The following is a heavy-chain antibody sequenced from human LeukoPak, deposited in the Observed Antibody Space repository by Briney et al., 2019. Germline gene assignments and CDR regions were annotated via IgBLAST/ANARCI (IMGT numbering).Heavy chain of an antibody. Sequence: ASVKVSCKASGYTFTGYYMHWVRQAPGQGLEWMGWISAYNGNTNYAQKLQGRVTMTTDTSTSTAYMELRSLRSDDTAVYYCARDAPPPWYCGGDCYEPYFDYWGQGTLVTVSS. CDR1: GYTFTGYY. D-gene: IGHD2-21*01. CDR2: ISAYNGNT. J-gene: IGHJ4*02. CDR3: ARDAPPPWYCGGDCYEPYFDY. V-gene: IGHV1-18*04.